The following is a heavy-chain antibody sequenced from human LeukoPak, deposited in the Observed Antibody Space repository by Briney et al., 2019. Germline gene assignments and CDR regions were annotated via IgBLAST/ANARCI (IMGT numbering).Heavy chain of an antibody. V-gene: IGHV3-48*03. Sequence: GGSLRLSCAASGFTFSSYSMNWVRQAPGKGLEWVSYISSSGSTIYYADSVKGRFTISRDNAKNSLYLQMNSLRAEDTAVYYCARIAVAGTAYDYWGQGTLVTVSS. CDR2: ISSSGSTI. CDR3: ARIAVAGTAYDY. D-gene: IGHD6-19*01. J-gene: IGHJ4*02. CDR1: GFTFSSYS.